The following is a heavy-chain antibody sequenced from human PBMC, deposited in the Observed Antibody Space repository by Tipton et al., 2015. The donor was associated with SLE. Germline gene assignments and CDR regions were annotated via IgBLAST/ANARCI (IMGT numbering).Heavy chain of an antibody. CDR1: GYPFANFW. CDR2: IFPTDSDT. V-gene: IGHV5-51*01. Sequence: VQLVQSGAEVKKPGESLKISCTVSGYPFANFWISWVRQTPEKGLEWMGFIFPTDSDTKYSPSFEGQVTISADKSTNTAYLQWNSLKTSDSAMYYCARDQASLGLDFWGQGTLVTVSS. CDR3: ARDQASLGLDF. J-gene: IGHJ4*02.